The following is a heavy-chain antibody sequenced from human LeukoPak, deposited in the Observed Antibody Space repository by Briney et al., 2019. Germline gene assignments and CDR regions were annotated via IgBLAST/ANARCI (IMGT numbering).Heavy chain of an antibody. CDR1: GYYISSGYY. CDR3: ARDHSGAYCGDDCYSGVTDY. V-gene: IGHV4-38-2*02. CDR2: AYHRGST. Sequence: SETLSLTCTVSGYYISSGYYWGWIRQPPGKGLEWIGSAYHRGSTYYNPSLKSRVTISVDASRNQFSLKLSSVTAADAALYYCARDHSGAYCGDDCYSGVTDYWGPGTLVTVSS. J-gene: IGHJ4*02. D-gene: IGHD2-21*02.